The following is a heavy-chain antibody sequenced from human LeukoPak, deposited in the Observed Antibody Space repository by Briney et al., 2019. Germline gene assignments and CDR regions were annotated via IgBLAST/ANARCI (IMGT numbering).Heavy chain of an antibody. D-gene: IGHD3-10*01. CDR2: INHSGST. CDR3: ARGIRITMVRGVIPTPVNWFDP. V-gene: IGHV4-34*01. CDR1: GGSFSGYY. J-gene: IGHJ5*02. Sequence: SETLSLTCAVYGGSFSGYYWSWIRRPPGKGLEWIGEINHSGSTNYNPSLKSRVTISVDTSKNQFSLKLSSVTAADTAVYYCARGIRITMVRGVIPTPVNWFDPWGQGTLVTVSS.